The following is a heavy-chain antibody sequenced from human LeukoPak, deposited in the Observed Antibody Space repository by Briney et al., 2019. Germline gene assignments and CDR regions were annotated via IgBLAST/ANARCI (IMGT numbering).Heavy chain of an antibody. V-gene: IGHV3-30*02. CDR3: AKDGVGATATQH. CDR2: IRYDGSNK. CDR1: GFTFSSYG. Sequence: GGSLRLSCAASGFTFSSYGMHWVRQAPGKGLEWVAFIRYDGSNKYYADSVMGRFTITRDNSKNTLSLQMNSLRAEDTAVYYCAKDGVGATATQHWGQGTLVTVSS. D-gene: IGHD1-26*01. J-gene: IGHJ1*01.